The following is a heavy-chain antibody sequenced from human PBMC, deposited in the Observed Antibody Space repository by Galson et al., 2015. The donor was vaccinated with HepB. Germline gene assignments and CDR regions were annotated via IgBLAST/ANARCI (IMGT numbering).Heavy chain of an antibody. CDR2: ISYDGSNK. CDR1: GFTFSSYG. CDR3: AKDLADRPVYDSSGYYYYYYGMDV. Sequence: SLRLSCAASGFTFSSYGMHWVRQAPGKGLEWVAVISYDGSNKYYADSVKGRFTISRDNSKNTLYLQMNSLRAEDTAVYYCAKDLADRPVYDSSGYYYYYYGMDVWGQGTAVTVSS. J-gene: IGHJ6*02. V-gene: IGHV3-30*18. D-gene: IGHD3-22*01.